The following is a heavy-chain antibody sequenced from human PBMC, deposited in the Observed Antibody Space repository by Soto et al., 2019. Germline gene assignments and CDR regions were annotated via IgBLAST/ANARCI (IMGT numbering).Heavy chain of an antibody. V-gene: IGHV2-5*02. D-gene: IGHD3-10*01. J-gene: IGHJ4*02. Sequence: QITLKESGPTLGKPTQTLTLTCSFSGFSLSTTGVGVGWIRQSPGKALEWLAIIYWDNDKRYSPSLKSRVTITKDTSKNQVVLTVTNMDPVDTGTYYCARSLWFGELHWGQGALVTVS. CDR2: IYWDNDK. CDR3: ARSLWFGELH. CDR1: GFSLSTTGVG.